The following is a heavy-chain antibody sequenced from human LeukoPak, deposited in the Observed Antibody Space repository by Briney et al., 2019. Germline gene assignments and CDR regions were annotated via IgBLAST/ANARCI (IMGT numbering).Heavy chain of an antibody. J-gene: IGHJ4*02. D-gene: IGHD3-22*01. V-gene: IGHV1-69*04. CDR2: IIPILGIA. Sequence: SVNVSFKASGGTFNIYAISWVGQAPGQGLEWVGRIIPILGIANYAQKFQGRVTITADKSTSTAYMELSSLRSEDTAVYYCARAYYDSSGYYPYYFDYWGQGTLVTVSS. CDR1: GGTFNIYA. CDR3: ARAYYDSSGYYPYYFDY.